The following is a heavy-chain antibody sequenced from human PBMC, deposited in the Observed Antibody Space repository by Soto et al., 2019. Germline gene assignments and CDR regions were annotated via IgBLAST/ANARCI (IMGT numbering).Heavy chain of an antibody. D-gene: IGHD4-17*01. J-gene: IGHJ5*02. V-gene: IGHV4-30-4*01. CDR1: GGSISSGDYY. CDR2: IYYSGST. CDR3: ARDYGNYSNWFDP. Sequence: SETLSLTCTVSGGSISSGDYYWSWIRQPPGKGLEWIGYIYYSGSTYYNPSLKSRVTISVDTSKNQFSLKLSSVTAADTAVYYCARDYGNYSNWFDPWGQGTLVTVSS.